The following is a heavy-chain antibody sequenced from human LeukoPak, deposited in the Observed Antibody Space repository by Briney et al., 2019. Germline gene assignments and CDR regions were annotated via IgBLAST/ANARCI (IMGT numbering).Heavy chain of an antibody. V-gene: IGHV3-23*01. Sequence: PGGSLRLSCAASGFTLGNYAMSWVRQAPGKGLEWVSSMSSSGGSTYYADSVKGRFTFSRDDSKNTLYLQMNNLRAEDTALYYCAKDRWGGDAFDVWGQGTMVTVSS. D-gene: IGHD7-27*01. CDR3: AKDRWGGDAFDV. CDR1: GFTLGNYA. CDR2: MSSSGGST. J-gene: IGHJ3*01.